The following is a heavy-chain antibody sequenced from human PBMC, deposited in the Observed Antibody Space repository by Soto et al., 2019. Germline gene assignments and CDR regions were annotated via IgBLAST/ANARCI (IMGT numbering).Heavy chain of an antibody. CDR2: ISYDGSNK. V-gene: IGHV3-30-3*01. J-gene: IGHJ4*02. Sequence: GGSLRLSCAASGFTFSSYAMHWVLQAPGKGLEWVAVISYDGSNKYYADSVKGRFTISRDNSKNTLYLQMNSLRAEDTAVYYCARVQNRLFWSGRQFDYWGQGTLVTVSS. CDR3: ARVQNRLFWSGRQFDY. CDR1: GFTFSSYA. D-gene: IGHD3-3*01.